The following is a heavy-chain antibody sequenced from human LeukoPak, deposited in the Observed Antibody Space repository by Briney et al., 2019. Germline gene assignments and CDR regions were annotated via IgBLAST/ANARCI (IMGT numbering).Heavy chain of an antibody. CDR3: ARVRMVAAPFDY. V-gene: IGHV1-3*01. CDR1: GYTFTNYA. J-gene: IGHJ4*02. Sequence: ASVKVSCKASGYTFTNYAMHWVRQAPGQRLEWMGWINAGNGNTKYSQKFQGRVTITRDTSASTAYMELSSLRSEDTAIYYCARVRMVAAPFDYWGQGTLVTVSS. CDR2: INAGNGNT. D-gene: IGHD2-15*01.